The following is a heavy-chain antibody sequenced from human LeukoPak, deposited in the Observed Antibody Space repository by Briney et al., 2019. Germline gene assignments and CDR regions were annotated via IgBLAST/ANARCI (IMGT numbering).Heavy chain of an antibody. Sequence: PGGSLRLSCAASGFNFSTHTMNWVRQAPGKGLEWVSSNSKSSTYIYYTDSVKGRFTFSRDNAKNSLYLQMNCLRADDTAVYYCARDLFDFYTWGSYGSFDIWGQGTMVTVSS. CDR2: NSKSSTYI. V-gene: IGHV3-21*01. CDR3: ARDLFDFYTWGSYGSFDI. CDR1: GFNFSTHT. J-gene: IGHJ3*02. D-gene: IGHD3-16*01.